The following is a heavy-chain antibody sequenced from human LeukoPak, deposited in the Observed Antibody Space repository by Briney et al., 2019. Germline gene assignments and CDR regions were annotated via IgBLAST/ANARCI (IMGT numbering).Heavy chain of an antibody. D-gene: IGHD6-13*01. CDR3: AKEAAGAGFDP. V-gene: IGHV3-30-3*01. CDR2: ISYDGSSK. CDR1: GFTFSAYA. J-gene: IGHJ5*02. Sequence: GGSLRLSCAASGFTFSAYAMHWVRQAPGKGLEWVAVISYDGSSKYYADSVKGRFTVSRDNSNYTLYLQMNSLRPEDTAVYYCAKEAAGAGFDPWGQGTLVTVAS.